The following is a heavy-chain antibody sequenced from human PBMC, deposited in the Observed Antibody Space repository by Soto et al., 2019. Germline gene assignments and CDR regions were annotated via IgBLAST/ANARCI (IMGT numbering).Heavy chain of an antibody. J-gene: IGHJ4*02. CDR1: GGSFSGYY. V-gene: IGHV4-34*01. Sequence: SETLSLTCAVYGGSFSGYYWSWIRQPPGKGLEWIGEINHSGSTNYNPSLKSRVTISVDTSKNQFSLKLSSVTAADTAVYYCARSIMGDYIWGSYRSAGYYFDYWGQGTLVTVSS. D-gene: IGHD3-16*02. CDR3: ARSIMGDYIWGSYRSAGYYFDY. CDR2: INHSGST.